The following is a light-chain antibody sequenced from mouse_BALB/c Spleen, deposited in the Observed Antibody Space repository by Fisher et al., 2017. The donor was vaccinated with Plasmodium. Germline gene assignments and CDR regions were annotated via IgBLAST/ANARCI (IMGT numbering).Light chain of an antibody. Sequence: VITQTTAIMSASPGERVTMACTASSSVSSSNLHWYQQKPGSSPKLWIYSTSNLASGVPARFSGSGSGTSYSLTISSMEAEDAATYYCHQYHRSPPMTFGGGTKLEIK. CDR3: HQYHRSPPMT. V-gene: IGKV4-74*01. CDR1: SSVSSSN. CDR2: STS. J-gene: IGKJ1*01.